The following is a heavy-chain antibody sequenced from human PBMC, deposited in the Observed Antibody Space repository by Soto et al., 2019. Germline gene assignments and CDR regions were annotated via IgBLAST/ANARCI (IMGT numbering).Heavy chain of an antibody. CDR3: AREDDTTGHYSWFDP. D-gene: IGHD3-22*01. V-gene: IGHV1-69*13. CDR1: GVSFDSFT. CDR2: FVPMFGSA. Sequence: ASVKVSCKPSGVSFDSFTFSWVRQAPGQGLEWMGGFVPMFGSASAAQRFQGRVRITADASTGIGYMELSDLRSDDSAIYYCAREDDTTGHYSWFDPWGPGTLVTVSS. J-gene: IGHJ5*02.